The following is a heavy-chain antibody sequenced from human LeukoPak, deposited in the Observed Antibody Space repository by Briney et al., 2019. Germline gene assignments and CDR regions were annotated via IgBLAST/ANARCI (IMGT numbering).Heavy chain of an antibody. Sequence: SETLSLTCAVYGGSFSGYYWSWTRQPPGKGLEWIGEINHSGSTNYNPSLKSRVTISVDTSKNHFSLKLSSVTAADTAVYYCARGPGAAAAIPGRRSGLDPWGQGTLVTVSS. D-gene: IGHD2-2*02. J-gene: IGHJ5*02. V-gene: IGHV4-34*01. CDR1: GGSFSGYY. CDR3: ARGPGAAAAIPGRRSGLDP. CDR2: INHSGST.